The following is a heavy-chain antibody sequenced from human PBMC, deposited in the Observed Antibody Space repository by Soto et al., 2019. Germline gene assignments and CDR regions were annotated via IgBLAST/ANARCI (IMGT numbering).Heavy chain of an antibody. CDR1: GFTVSSNY. V-gene: IGHV3-66*01. D-gene: IGHD1-26*01. CDR3: ARDAGRSYGPD. J-gene: IGHJ4*02. Sequence: EVQLVESGGGLVQPGGSLRLSCAASGFTVSSNYMSWVRQAPGKGLEWVSVIYSGGSTYYADSVKGRFTISRDNSKNTLYLQMNSLRAEETAVYYCARDAGRSYGPDWGQGTLVTVSS. CDR2: IYSGGST.